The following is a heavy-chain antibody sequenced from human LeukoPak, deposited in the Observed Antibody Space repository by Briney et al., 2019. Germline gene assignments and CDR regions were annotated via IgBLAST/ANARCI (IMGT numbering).Heavy chain of an antibody. CDR1: GGSISSYY. CDR2: IYTSGST. D-gene: IGHD1-26*01. J-gene: IGHJ4*02. V-gene: IGHV4-4*07. Sequence: SETLSLTCTVSGGSISSYYWSWIRQPAGKGLEWIGRIYTSGSTNYNPSLKSRVTISVDTSRNQFSLKLSSVTAADTAVYYCARTRPSGSLDYWGQGTLVTVSS. CDR3: ARTRPSGSLDY.